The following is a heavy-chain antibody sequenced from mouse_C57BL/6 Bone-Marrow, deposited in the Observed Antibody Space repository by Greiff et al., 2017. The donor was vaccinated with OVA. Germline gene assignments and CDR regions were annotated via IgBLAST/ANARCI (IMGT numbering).Heavy chain of an antibody. CDR3: AISWAFDFYPYYYAMDY. D-gene: IGHD2-1*01. Sequence: QVQLQQSGAELARPGASVKLSCKASGYTFTSYGISWVKQRTGQGLEWIGEIYPSSGNTYYNEKFKGKATLTVDKSSSTAYMEICSLTSKGSAFYFCAISWAFDFYPYYYAMDYWGQGTSVTVSS. J-gene: IGHJ4*01. CDR1: GYTFTSYG. CDR2: IYPSSGNT. V-gene: IGHV1-81*01.